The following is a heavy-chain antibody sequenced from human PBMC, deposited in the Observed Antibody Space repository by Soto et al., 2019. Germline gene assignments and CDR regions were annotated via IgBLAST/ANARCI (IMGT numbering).Heavy chain of an antibody. V-gene: IGHV4-30-4*01. J-gene: IGHJ4*02. CDR3: ASRKSSPYFDY. D-gene: IGHD3-10*01. CDR2: IYYSGST. Sequence: SEALSVSYTVSAGSISTCDYFWSWIRQPPGKGLEWIGNIYYSGSTYYNPSLKSRVTISIDTSKNQFSLKLSSVTAADTAVYYCASRKSSPYFDYWGQGTLVTVS. CDR1: AGSISTCDYF.